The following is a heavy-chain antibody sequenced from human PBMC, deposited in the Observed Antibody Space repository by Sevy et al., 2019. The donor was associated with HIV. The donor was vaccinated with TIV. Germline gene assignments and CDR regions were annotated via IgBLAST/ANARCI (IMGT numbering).Heavy chain of an antibody. CDR3: ARDYYYDSSGYYLYGMDV. CDR2: IYSGGST. D-gene: IGHD3-22*01. CDR1: GFTVSSNY. J-gene: IGHJ6*02. V-gene: IGHV3-53*01. Sequence: GGYLRLSCAASGFTVSSNYMSWVRQAPGKGLEWVSVIYSGGSTYYADSVKGRFTISRDNSKNTLYLQMNSLRAEDTAVYYCARDYYYDSSGYYLYGMDVWGQGTTVTVSS.